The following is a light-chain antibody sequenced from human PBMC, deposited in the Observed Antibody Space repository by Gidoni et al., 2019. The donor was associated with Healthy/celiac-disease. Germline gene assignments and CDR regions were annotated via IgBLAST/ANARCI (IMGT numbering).Light chain of an antibody. CDR3: QQYNSYSLT. CDR2: KAS. Sequence: DIQMPQSPSTLSASVGDRVTITCRASQSISSWLAWYQQKPGKAPKLLIYKASSVESGVPSRFSGSGSGTEFTLTISSLQPDDFATYYCQQYNSYSLTFGQGTKVEIK. J-gene: IGKJ1*01. CDR1: QSISSW. V-gene: IGKV1-5*03.